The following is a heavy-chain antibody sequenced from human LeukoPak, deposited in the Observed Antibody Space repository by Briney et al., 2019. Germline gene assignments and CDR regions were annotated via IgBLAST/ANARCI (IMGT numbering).Heavy chain of an antibody. CDR3: AREYGGSFDY. CDR2: IYTSGST. J-gene: IGHJ4*02. V-gene: IGHV4-61*02. D-gene: IGHD3-16*01. CDR1: GGSISSGSYS. Sequence: SETLSLTCTVSGGSISSGSYSWAGIRHPAGKGLEWIGRIYTSGSTNYNPSLKSRVTISVDTSKNQFSLKLSSVTAADTAVYCCAREYGGSFDYWGQGTLVTVSS.